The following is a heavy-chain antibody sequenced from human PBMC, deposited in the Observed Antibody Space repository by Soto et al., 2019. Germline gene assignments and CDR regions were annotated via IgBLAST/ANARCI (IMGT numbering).Heavy chain of an antibody. D-gene: IGHD5-12*01. CDR1: GFTFSSYA. CDR3: AKDSLGYSGYDRPYYFDY. Sequence: GGSLRLSCAASGFTFSSYAMSWVRQAPGKGLEWVSAISGSGGSTYYADSVKGRFTISRDNSKNTLYLQMNSLRAEDTAVYYCAKDSLGYSGYDRPYYFDYWGQGTLVTVSS. CDR2: ISGSGGST. J-gene: IGHJ4*02. V-gene: IGHV3-23*01.